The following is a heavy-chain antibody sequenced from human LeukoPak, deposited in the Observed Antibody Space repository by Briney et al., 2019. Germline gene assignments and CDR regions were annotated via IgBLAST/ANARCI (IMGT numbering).Heavy chain of an antibody. J-gene: IGHJ5*02. CDR3: ARSYNDYNWFDP. Sequence: PSETLSLTCTVPGGSISSHYWNWIRQPAGKRLEWIGRVYSRGSTNYNPSLKSRVTVSVDNSKNQFSLKLSSVTVADTAVYYCARSYNDYNWFDPWGQGILVTVSA. CDR2: VYSRGST. V-gene: IGHV4-4*07. D-gene: IGHD3-16*01. CDR1: GGSISSHY.